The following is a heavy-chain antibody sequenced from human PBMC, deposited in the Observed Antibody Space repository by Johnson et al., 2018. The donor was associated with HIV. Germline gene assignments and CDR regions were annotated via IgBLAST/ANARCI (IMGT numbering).Heavy chain of an antibody. CDR2: IRYDGTNK. CDR1: GFTFSSSA. V-gene: IGHV3-30*02. CDR3: AAPVGATG. D-gene: IGHD1-26*01. Sequence: QVQLVESGGGVVQPGGSLRLSCAASGFTFSSSAMHWVRQAPGKGLEWVAFIRYDGTNKYYADSVKSRFTISRDNPKNTLFLQMNSLRAEDTAVYYCAAPVGATGWGQGTMVTVSS. J-gene: IGHJ3*01.